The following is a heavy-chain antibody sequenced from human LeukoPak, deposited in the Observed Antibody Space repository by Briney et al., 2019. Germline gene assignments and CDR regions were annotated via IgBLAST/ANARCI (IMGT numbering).Heavy chain of an antibody. CDR3: AKGGPRDGYNDFDY. D-gene: IGHD5-24*01. Sequence: GGSLRLSCAASGFTFTSYGMTWVRQAPGQGLNWVSAISLTADTKFYADSVKGRFTISRDNSKNTVYLQMNSLRAEDTAVYYCAKGGPRDGYNDFDYWGHGTLVTVSS. J-gene: IGHJ4*01. CDR2: ISLTADTK. CDR1: GFTFTSYG. V-gene: IGHV3-23*01.